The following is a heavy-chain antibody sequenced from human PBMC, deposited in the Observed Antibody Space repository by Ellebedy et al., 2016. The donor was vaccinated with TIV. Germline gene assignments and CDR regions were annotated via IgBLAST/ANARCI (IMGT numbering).Heavy chain of an antibody. J-gene: IGHJ4*02. CDR2: IKQDGTEE. Sequence: GESLKISXAASGFTFSSHWMTWVRQAPGKGLEWVANIKQDGTEEYYVDSVKGRFTISRGNAMNLVYLQMNSLSVEDTAVYYCTRDGSEWSRDYWGQGTLVTVSS. V-gene: IGHV3-7*01. CDR3: TRDGSEWSRDY. D-gene: IGHD3-3*01. CDR1: GFTFSSHW.